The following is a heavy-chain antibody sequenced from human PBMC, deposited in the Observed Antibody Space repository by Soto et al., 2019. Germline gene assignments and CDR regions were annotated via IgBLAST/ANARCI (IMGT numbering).Heavy chain of an antibody. V-gene: IGHV4-34*01. CDR2: INRSGST. Sequence: SETLSLTCAVYGGSFPGYYWSWIRQPPGKGLEWIGEINRSGSTNYNSSLKSRVTISVDTSKNQFSLKLSSVTAADTAVYYCARRTVGASPNWFDPWGQGTLVTVSS. CDR1: GGSFPGYY. J-gene: IGHJ5*02. CDR3: ARRTVGASPNWFDP. D-gene: IGHD1-26*01.